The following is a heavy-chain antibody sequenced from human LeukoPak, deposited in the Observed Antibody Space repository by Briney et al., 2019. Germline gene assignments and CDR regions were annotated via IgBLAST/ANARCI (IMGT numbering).Heavy chain of an antibody. J-gene: IGHJ4*02. CDR2: INHSGST. D-gene: IGHD3-10*01. Sequence: SETLSLTCAVSGGSISSGGYSWSWIRQPPGKGLEWIGEINHSGSTNYNPSLKSRVTISVDTSKNQFSLKLSSVTAADTAVYYCASATQLAYYYGSGSLDYWGQGTLVTVSS. CDR1: GGSISSGGYS. V-gene: IGHV4-34*01. CDR3: ASATQLAYYYGSGSLDY.